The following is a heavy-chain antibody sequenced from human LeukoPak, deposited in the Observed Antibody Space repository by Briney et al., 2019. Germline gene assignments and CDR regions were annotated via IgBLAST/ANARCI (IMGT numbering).Heavy chain of an antibody. D-gene: IGHD2-8*02. CDR3: ARDDSTGSHYFDL. CDR1: RFTFSRYW. J-gene: IGHJ2*01. CDR2: IKHDGLEK. Sequence: GGSLRLSCAASRFTFSRYWMSWDRQAPGKGLEWVANIKHDGLEKYSVDSVKGRFTISRDNAKNSLYLQMNSLRAEDTAVYYCARDDSTGSHYFDLWGRGTLVTVSS. V-gene: IGHV3-7*01.